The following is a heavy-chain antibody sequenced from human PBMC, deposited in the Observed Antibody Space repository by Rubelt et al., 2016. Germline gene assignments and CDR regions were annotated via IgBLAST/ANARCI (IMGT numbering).Heavy chain of an antibody. CDR1: GYRFTNYW. V-gene: IGHV5-51*01. Sequence: EVQLVQSGAEVKKPGESLKISCKGSGYRFTNYWIAWVRQMPGKGLEWVGIIYLADSDTRYSPSMQGQVTISVEQSISTAYLQWSSVKASDTAMYYCVRQGMDVWGQGTTVTVSS. CDR3: VRQGMDV. CDR2: IYLADSDT. J-gene: IGHJ6*02.